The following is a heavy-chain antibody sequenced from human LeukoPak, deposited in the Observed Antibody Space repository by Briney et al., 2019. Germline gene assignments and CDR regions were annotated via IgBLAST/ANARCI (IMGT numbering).Heavy chain of an antibody. J-gene: IGHJ6*03. CDR1: GFTFSSYS. CDR3: AKSYYNYMDV. D-gene: IGHD3-10*01. CDR2: ISSTTPTT. Sequence: PGGSLRLSCTASGFTFSSYSMNWVRQAPGKGLEWLSYISSTTPTTYYADSVKGRFTISRDNAKNSFYLQMNSLRAEDTAVYYCAKSYYNYMDVWGKGTTVTVSS. V-gene: IGHV3-48*01.